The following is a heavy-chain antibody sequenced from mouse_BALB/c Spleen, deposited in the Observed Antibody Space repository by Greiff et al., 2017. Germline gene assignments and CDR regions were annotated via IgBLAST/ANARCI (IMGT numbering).Heavy chain of an antibody. J-gene: IGHJ3*01. Sequence: VQLKESGAELVRPGALVKLSYKASGFNIKDYYMHWVKQRPEQGLEWIGWIDPENGNTIYDPKFQGKASITADTSSNTAYLQLSSLTSEDTAVYYCARDYYGSLWFAYWGQGTLVTVSA. CDR3: ARDYYGSLWFAY. CDR2: IDPENGNT. CDR1: GFNIKDYY. D-gene: IGHD1-1*01. V-gene: IGHV14-1*02.